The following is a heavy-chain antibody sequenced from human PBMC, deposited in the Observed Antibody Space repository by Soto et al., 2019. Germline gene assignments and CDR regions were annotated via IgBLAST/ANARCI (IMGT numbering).Heavy chain of an antibody. CDR3: ARDIGLFLWPQAPMEV. V-gene: IGHV1-46*03. Sequence: ASVKVSCKASGYTFTSYYMHWVRQAPGQGLEWMGIINPSGGSTSYAQKFQGRVTMTRDTSTSTVYMELSSLRSEDTAVYYCARDIGLFLWPQAPMEVWGQGTTFTVSS. J-gene: IGHJ6*02. D-gene: IGHD3-10*01. CDR1: GYTFTSYY. CDR2: INPSGGST.